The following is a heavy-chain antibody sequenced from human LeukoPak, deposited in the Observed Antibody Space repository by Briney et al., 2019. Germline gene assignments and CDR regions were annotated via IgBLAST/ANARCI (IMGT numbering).Heavy chain of an antibody. J-gene: IGHJ4*02. Sequence: GGSLRLSCAASGFTFSSYGMHWVRQAPGKGLEWVAFIRYDGSDKDYVDSVKGRFTISRDNSKNTLYLQMNSLRAEDTAVYYCAKDRDKGNYYFDYWGQGTLVPVSS. CDR2: IRYDGSDK. CDR3: AKDRDKGNYYFDY. V-gene: IGHV3-30*02. D-gene: IGHD1-7*01. CDR1: GFTFSSYG.